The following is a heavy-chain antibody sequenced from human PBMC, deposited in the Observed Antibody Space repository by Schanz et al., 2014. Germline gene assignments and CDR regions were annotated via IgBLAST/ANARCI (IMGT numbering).Heavy chain of an antibody. D-gene: IGHD3-10*01. CDR2: ISSGGGST. CDR3: AKDGPGGSGSYSADGGMDV. V-gene: IGHV3-23*04. CDR1: GFSFTTYA. Sequence: VQLVESGGGVVQPGRSLRLSCASSGFSFTTYAMSWVRQAPGKGLEWVSSISSGGGSTYYADSVKGRFTISRDNSKNTLYLQMNSLRAEDTAVYYCAKDGPGGSGSYSADGGMDVWGQGTTVTVSS. J-gene: IGHJ6*02.